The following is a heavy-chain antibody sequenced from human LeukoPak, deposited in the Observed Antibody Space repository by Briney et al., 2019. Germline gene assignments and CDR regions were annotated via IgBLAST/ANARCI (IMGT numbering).Heavy chain of an antibody. Sequence: GGSLRLSCAASGFTFSIHGMNWVRQAPGKGLEWVSGISPGADISYYAESVKGRFTISRDNSKNTLYLQINTLRAEDTAIYYCAKDCGWLHFCSWGQGTLVTVSS. CDR2: ISPGADIS. J-gene: IGHJ5*02. D-gene: IGHD5-24*01. CDR3: AKDCGWLHFCS. V-gene: IGHV3-23*01. CDR1: GFTFSIHG.